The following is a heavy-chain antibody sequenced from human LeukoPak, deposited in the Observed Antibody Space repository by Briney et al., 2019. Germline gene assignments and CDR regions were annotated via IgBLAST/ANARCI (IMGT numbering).Heavy chain of an antibody. V-gene: IGHV3-21*01. CDR3: AREPYSGSYFFVY. CDR1: GFTFSSYS. CDR2: ISSSSGYI. D-gene: IGHD1-26*01. J-gene: IGHJ4*02. Sequence: GGSLRLSCAASGFTFSSYSMNWVRQAPGKGLEWVSSISSSSGYIYYADSVKGRFTISRDNAKNSLYLQMNSLRAEDTGVYYCAREPYSGSYFFVYWGQGTLVTVSS.